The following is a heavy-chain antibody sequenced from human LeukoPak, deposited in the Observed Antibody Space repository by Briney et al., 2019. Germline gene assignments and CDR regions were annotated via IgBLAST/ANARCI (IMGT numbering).Heavy chain of an antibody. V-gene: IGHV3-48*04. Sequence: PGGSLRLSCAASDFTFSRHSMNWVRQPPGKGLEWVSYISSSGRTIYYADSVRGRFTISRDNGKNSVDLQMDSLRAEDTAIYYCASRTGTTGYHYYMDAWGKGTTVTVSS. D-gene: IGHD1-7*01. J-gene: IGHJ6*03. CDR1: DFTFSRHS. CDR3: ASRTGTTGYHYYMDA. CDR2: ISSSGRTI.